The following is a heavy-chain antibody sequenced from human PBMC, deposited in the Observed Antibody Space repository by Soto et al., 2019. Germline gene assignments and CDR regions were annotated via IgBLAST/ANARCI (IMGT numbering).Heavy chain of an antibody. Sequence: GGSLRLSCAASGFTFSSYGMHWVRQAPGKGLEWVAVIWYDGSNKYYADSVKGRFTISRDNSKNTLYLQMNSLRAEDTAVYYCARDEYCSGGSCYSLFDYWGQGTLVTVSS. V-gene: IGHV3-33*01. CDR1: GFTFSSYG. J-gene: IGHJ4*02. D-gene: IGHD2-15*01. CDR3: ARDEYCSGGSCYSLFDY. CDR2: IWYDGSNK.